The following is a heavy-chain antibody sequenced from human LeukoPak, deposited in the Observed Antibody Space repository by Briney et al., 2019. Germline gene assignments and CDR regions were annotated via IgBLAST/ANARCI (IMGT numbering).Heavy chain of an antibody. J-gene: IGHJ4*02. Sequence: GGSLRLSCAASGFTFSRYSMTWVRQAPGKGLEWVSSISSSSSYIYYADSVKGRFTISRDNAKNSLYLQMNSLRAEDTAVYYCARDGYPEGYFDYWGQGTLVTVSS. CDR3: ARDGYPEGYFDY. D-gene: IGHD5-12*01. CDR2: ISSSSSYI. CDR1: GFTFSRYS. V-gene: IGHV3-21*01.